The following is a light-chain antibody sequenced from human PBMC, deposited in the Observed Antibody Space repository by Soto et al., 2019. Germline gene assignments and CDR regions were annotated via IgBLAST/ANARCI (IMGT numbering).Light chain of an antibody. V-gene: IGKV3-11*01. CDR2: DTS. Sequence: EVVMTQSPDSLSVSPGEIATLSCRASQSVSRYLAWYQQKPGQAPRLLIYDTSYRATGIPARFSGSGSGTDFTLTISRLEPEDFAVYYCQQRSDWITFGQGTRLEIK. J-gene: IGKJ5*01. CDR1: QSVSRY. CDR3: QQRSDWIT.